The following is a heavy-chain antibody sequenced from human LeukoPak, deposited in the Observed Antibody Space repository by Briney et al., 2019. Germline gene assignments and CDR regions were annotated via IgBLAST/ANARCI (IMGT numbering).Heavy chain of an antibody. CDR3: ATRDNWFDY. D-gene: IGHD1-20*01. Sequence: PSETLSLTCTVSGGSISTYYWSWIRQPPGKGLEWIGYIYHSGSTNYNPSLKSRITISVDTSQNQFSLKLSSVTAADTAVYYCATRDNWFDYWGQGTLVTVSS. J-gene: IGHJ4*02. CDR1: GGSISTYY. CDR2: IYHSGST. V-gene: IGHV4-59*01.